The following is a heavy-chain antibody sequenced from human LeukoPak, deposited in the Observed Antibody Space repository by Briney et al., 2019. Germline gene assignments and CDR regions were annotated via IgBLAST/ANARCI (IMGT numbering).Heavy chain of an antibody. D-gene: IGHD3-22*01. V-gene: IGHV3-7*01. Sequence: GGSLRLSCAASGFTFSSYWMSWVRQAPGKGLEGVANIKQDRSEKYYVDSVKGRFTISRDNAKNSLYLQMNSLRAEDTAVYYCARVFDHYDSSGYYSEALDYWGQGTLVTVSS. CDR1: GFTFSSYW. CDR3: ARVFDHYDSSGYYSEALDY. J-gene: IGHJ4*02. CDR2: IKQDRSEK.